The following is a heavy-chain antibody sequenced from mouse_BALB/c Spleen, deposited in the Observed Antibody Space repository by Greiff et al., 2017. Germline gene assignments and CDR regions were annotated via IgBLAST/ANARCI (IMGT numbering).Heavy chain of an antibody. CDR1: GYTFTSYW. J-gene: IGHJ2*01. Sequence: VQLQQPGAELVRPGASVKLSCKASGYTFTSYWINWVKQRPGQGLEWIGNIYPSDSYTNYNQKFKDKATLTVDKSSSTAYMQLSSPTSEDSAVYYCTRENYYGSPFYFDYWGQGTTLTVSS. V-gene: IGHV1-69*02. CDR2: IYPSDSYT. CDR3: TRENYYGSPFYFDY. D-gene: IGHD1-1*01.